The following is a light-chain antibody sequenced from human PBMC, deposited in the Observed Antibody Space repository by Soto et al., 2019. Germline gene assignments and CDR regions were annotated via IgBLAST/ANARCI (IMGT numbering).Light chain of an antibody. Sequence: EIGLSASPATLSVSPVEKAALTCRASQSVSSYLAWYQQKPGQAPRLLIYDASNRATGIPARFRGSGSGTDFTLTISSLEPEDFAVYYCQQHSNWPALSCGGGTKVEIK. CDR2: DAS. V-gene: IGKV3-11*01. CDR3: QQHSNWPALS. J-gene: IGKJ4*01. CDR1: QSVSSY.